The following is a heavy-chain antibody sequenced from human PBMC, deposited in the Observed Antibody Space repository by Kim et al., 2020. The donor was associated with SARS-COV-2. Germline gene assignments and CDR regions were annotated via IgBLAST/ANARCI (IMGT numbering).Heavy chain of an antibody. CDR3: AKERIAVAGLDY. J-gene: IGHJ4*02. D-gene: IGHD6-19*01. V-gene: IGHV3-33*06. CDR2: IWYDGSNK. Sequence: GGSLRLSCAASGFTFSSYGMHWVRQAPGKGLEWVAVIWYDGSNKYYADSVKGRFTISRDNSKNTLYLQMNSLRAEDTAVYYCAKERIAVAGLDYWGQGTLVTVSS. CDR1: GFTFSSYG.